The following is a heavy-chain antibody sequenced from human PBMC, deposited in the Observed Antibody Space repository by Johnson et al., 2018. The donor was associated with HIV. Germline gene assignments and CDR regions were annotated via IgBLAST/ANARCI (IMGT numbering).Heavy chain of an antibody. CDR1: GFIFSNFA. CDR2: ISYDGSKK. V-gene: IGHV3-30*14. J-gene: IGHJ3*02. CDR3: ARRDNDAFDI. Sequence: QVQLVESGGGVVQPGGSLRLSCAASGFIFSNFAMHWVRQAPGKGLEWMAIISYDGSKKYYADSVKGRFTISRDNSKNTLYLQMGSLRAEDMAVYYCARRDNDAFDIWGQGTMVTVSS.